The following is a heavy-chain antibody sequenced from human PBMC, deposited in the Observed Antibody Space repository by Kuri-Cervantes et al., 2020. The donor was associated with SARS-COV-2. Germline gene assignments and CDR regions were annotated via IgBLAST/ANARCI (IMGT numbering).Heavy chain of an antibody. D-gene: IGHD3-22*01. CDR2: IYYSGST. V-gene: IGHV4-61*01. CDR3: ARVDSSGYSLFDY. Sequence: GSLRLSCTVSAYSISSGYYWSWIRQPPGKGLEWIGYIYYSGSTNYNPSLKSRVTISVDTSKNQFSLKLSSVTAADTAVYYCARVDSSGYSLFDYWGQGTLVTVSS. J-gene: IGHJ4*02. CDR1: AYSISSGYY.